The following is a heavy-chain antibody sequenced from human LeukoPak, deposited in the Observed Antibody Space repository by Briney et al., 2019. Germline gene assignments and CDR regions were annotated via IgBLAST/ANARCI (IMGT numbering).Heavy chain of an antibody. CDR1: GGSISSSSYY. CDR3: ARGDYGDYVAPLYYFDY. D-gene: IGHD4-17*01. Sequence: SETLSLTCTVSGGSISSSSYYWGWIRQPPGKGLEWVGSIYYSGSTYCNPSLKSRVTISVDTSKNQFSLKLSSVTAADTAVYYCARGDYGDYVAPLYYFDYWGQGTLVTVSS. J-gene: IGHJ4*02. CDR2: IYYSGST. V-gene: IGHV4-39*01.